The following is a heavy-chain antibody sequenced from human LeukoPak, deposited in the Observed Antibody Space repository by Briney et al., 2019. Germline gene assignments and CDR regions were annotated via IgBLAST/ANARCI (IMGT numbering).Heavy chain of an antibody. D-gene: IGHD4-17*01. V-gene: IGHV1-69*13. CDR3: ARSFDYDAYYFDY. CDR2: IIPIFGTA. J-gene: IGHJ4*02. Sequence: SVKVSCKASGGTFSSYAISWVRQAPGQGLEWMGGIIPIFGTANYAQKFQGRVTITADESTSTAYMELSSLRSEDTAVYYCARSFDYDAYYFDYWGQGTPVTVSS. CDR1: GGTFSSYA.